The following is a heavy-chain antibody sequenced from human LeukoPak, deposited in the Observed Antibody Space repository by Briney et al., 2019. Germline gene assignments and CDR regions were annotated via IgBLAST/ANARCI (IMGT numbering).Heavy chain of an antibody. CDR1: GGSISSGDYY. CDR3: ARDVDGDRFDY. Sequence: TLSLTCTVSGGSISSGDYYWSWIRQPPGKGLEWIGYIYYSGSTYYSPSLKSRVAISVDTSKNQFSLKLSSVTAADTAVYYCARDVDGDRFDYWGQGTLVTVSS. J-gene: IGHJ4*02. D-gene: IGHD4-17*01. V-gene: IGHV4-30-4*01. CDR2: IYYSGST.